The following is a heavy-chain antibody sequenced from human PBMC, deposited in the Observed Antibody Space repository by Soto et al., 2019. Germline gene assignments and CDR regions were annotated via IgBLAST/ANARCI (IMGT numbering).Heavy chain of an antibody. V-gene: IGHV3-23*01. CDR3: AKSGDYDILTGYYLNTFDM. CDR1: GFTFSTYA. D-gene: IGHD3-9*01. J-gene: IGHJ3*02. Sequence: EVQLLESGGGLVQPGGSLRLSCAASGFTFSTYAMNWVRQAPGKGLEWVSTISGSGVSTYYADSVKGRFTISRDNSKNTLYLQMNSLRAEDTAVYYCAKSGDYDILTGYYLNTFDMWGQGTLVTVSS. CDR2: ISGSGVST.